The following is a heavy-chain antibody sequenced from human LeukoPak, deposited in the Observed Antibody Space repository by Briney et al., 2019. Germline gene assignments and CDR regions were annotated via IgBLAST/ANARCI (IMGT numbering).Heavy chain of an antibody. Sequence: SETLSLTCTVSGGSISSYYWSWIRQPAGKGLEWIGRIYTSGSTNYNPSLKSRVTMSVDTSKNQFSLKLSSVTAADTAVYYCARGNYDFWSGYSEAYFDYWGQGTLVTVSS. D-gene: IGHD3-3*01. V-gene: IGHV4-4*07. CDR2: IYTSGST. CDR1: GGSISSYY. CDR3: ARGNYDFWSGYSEAYFDY. J-gene: IGHJ4*02.